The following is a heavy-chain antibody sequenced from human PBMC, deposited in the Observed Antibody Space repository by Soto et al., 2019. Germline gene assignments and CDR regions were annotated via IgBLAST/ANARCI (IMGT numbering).Heavy chain of an antibody. CDR2: ISSSSSYI. J-gene: IGHJ6*02. Sequence: PGGSLRLSCAASGFTFSSYSMNWVRQAPGKGLEWVSSISSSSSYIYYADSVKGRFTISRDNAKNSLYLQMNSLRAEDTAVYYCAREPPLIVVVPHGMDVWGQGTTVTVSS. V-gene: IGHV3-21*01. CDR1: GFTFSSYS. D-gene: IGHD2-2*01. CDR3: AREPPLIVVVPHGMDV.